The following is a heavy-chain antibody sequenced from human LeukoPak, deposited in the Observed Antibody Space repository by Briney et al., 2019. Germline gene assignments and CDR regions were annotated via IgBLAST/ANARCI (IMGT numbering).Heavy chain of an antibody. CDR1: GYSISSGYH. V-gene: IGHV4-38-2*01. CDR2: IFQRGYS. CDR3: AGDKETTGNGRPNWFDP. D-gene: IGHD1-1*01. Sequence: ETLSLTCAVSGYSISSGYHWGWIRQPPGKGLQWIGSIFQRGYSYYNPSLKSRVTISVDTSRNQFSLKLSSVTAADTAVYYCAGDKETTGNGRPNWFDPWGQGTLVTVSS. J-gene: IGHJ5*02.